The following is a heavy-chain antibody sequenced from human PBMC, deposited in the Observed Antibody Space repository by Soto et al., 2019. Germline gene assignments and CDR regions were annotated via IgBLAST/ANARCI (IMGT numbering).Heavy chain of an antibody. CDR1: GGSFSGYY. J-gene: IGHJ5*02. Sequence: QVQLQQWGAGLLKLSETLSLTCAVYGGSFSGYYWSWIRQPPGKGLEWIGEINHSGSTNYNPSLKSRVTISVDTSKNQFSLKLSSVTAADTAVYYCARTVVVAATLAPWFDPWGQGTLVTVSS. V-gene: IGHV4-34*01. CDR2: INHSGST. D-gene: IGHD2-15*01. CDR3: ARTVVVAATLAPWFDP.